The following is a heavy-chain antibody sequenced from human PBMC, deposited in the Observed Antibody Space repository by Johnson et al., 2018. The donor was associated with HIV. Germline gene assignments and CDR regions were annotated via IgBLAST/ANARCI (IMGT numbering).Heavy chain of an antibody. Sequence: QVQLVESGGGVVQPGRSLRLSCAASGFTFSSYAMHWVRQAPGKGLEWVAVISYDGSNKYYADSVKGRFTISSDNSKNTLYLQMNSLRAEDTAVYYCAKDGSAFYDILTRLDAFDIWGQGTMVTVSS. CDR2: ISYDGSNK. J-gene: IGHJ3*02. CDR1: GFTFSSYA. D-gene: IGHD3-9*01. V-gene: IGHV3-30-3*01. CDR3: AKDGSAFYDILTRLDAFDI.